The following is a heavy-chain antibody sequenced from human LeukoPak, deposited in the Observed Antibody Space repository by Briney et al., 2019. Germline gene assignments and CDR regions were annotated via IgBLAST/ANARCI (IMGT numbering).Heavy chain of an antibody. CDR3: ARGQGYCSGGSCYSWFNYYYYYMDV. V-gene: IGHV7-4-1*02. CDR2: INTNTGNP. CDR1: GYTFTSYA. D-gene: IGHD2-15*01. J-gene: IGHJ6*03. Sequence: GASVKVSCKASGYTFTSYAINWVRQAPGQGLEWMGWINTNTGNPTYAQGFTGRFVFSLDTSVSTAYLQISSLKAEDTAVYYCARGQGYCSGGSCYSWFNYYYYYMDVWGKGTTVTVSS.